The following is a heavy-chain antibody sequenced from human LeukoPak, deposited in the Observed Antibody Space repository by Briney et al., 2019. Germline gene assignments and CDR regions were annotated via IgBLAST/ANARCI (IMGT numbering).Heavy chain of an antibody. J-gene: IGHJ4*02. CDR1: GFTFSSYA. CDR2: ISGSGGST. D-gene: IGHD6-13*01. Sequence: TGGSLRLSCAASGFTFSSYAMSWVRQAPGKGLEWVSAISGSGGSTYYADSVKGRFTISRDNSKNTLYLQMNSLGAEDTAVYYCAKDHHIDSSSWSYYFDYWGQGTLVTVSS. CDR3: AKDHHIDSSSWSYYFDY. V-gene: IGHV3-23*01.